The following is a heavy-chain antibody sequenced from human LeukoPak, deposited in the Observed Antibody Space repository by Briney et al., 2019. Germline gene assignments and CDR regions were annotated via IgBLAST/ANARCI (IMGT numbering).Heavy chain of an antibody. CDR2: ISGSGSII. J-gene: IGHJ4*02. CDR3: AKESAGSYYKGF. Sequence: GGSLRLSCAASGFTFSSCAMSWVRQAPGKGLEWVSSISGSGSIIYYADSVRGRFTISRDNSKNTLYLQMNSLSAEDTAIYYCAKESAGSYYKGFWGQGTLVTASS. D-gene: IGHD3-10*01. V-gene: IGHV3-23*01. CDR1: GFTFSSCA.